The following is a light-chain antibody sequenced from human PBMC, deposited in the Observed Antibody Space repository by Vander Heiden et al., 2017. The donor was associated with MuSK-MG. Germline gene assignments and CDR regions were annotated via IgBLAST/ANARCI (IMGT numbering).Light chain of an antibody. CDR1: QNVSSN. J-gene: IGKJ3*01. V-gene: IGKV3-15*01. Sequence: EIVMPQSPPPLSVSPGERATLPCRARQNVSSNLAWYQQKPGQAPRLLISGASTRATGIPARFSGSASGTEFTLTITSLQSEDFAVYYCQQYNYWPFTFGPGTTVDIK. CDR3: QQYNYWPFT. CDR2: GAS.